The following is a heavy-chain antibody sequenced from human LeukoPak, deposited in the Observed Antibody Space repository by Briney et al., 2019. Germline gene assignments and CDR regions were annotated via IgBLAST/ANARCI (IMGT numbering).Heavy chain of an antibody. Sequence: PSETLSLTCAVYGGSFSGYYWSWIRQPPGKGLEWIGEINHSGSTNYNPSLKSRVTISVDTSKNQFSLKLSSVTAADTAVYYCARAEATMVYFDYWGQGTLVTVSS. J-gene: IGHJ4*02. CDR2: INHSGST. CDR1: GGSFSGYY. D-gene: IGHD5-12*01. CDR3: ARAEATMVYFDY. V-gene: IGHV4-34*01.